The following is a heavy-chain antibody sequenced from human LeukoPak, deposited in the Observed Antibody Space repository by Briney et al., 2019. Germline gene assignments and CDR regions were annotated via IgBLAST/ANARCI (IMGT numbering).Heavy chain of an antibody. J-gene: IGHJ4*02. Sequence: SETLSLTCAVSGGYFSGQYWGWIRQPPGKGLEWIGEINHGGSISYNASLKSRVTISLDTSKNQFSLKLSSVTAADTAVYYCAGGDYHGSESYANYWGQGTLVTVSS. D-gene: IGHD3-10*01. V-gene: IGHV4-34*01. CDR1: GGYFSGQY. CDR2: INHGGSI. CDR3: AGGDYHGSESYANY.